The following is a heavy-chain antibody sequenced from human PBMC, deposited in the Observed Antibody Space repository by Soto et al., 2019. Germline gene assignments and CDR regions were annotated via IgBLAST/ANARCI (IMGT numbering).Heavy chain of an antibody. CDR3: ARETGGSVSGVVIIPHFDY. V-gene: IGHV4-30-4*01. D-gene: IGHD3-3*01. J-gene: IGHJ4*02. Sequence: LSLTCTVSGGSISSGDYYWSWIRQPPGKGLEWIGYIYYSGSTYYNPSLKSRVTISVDTSKNQFSLKLSSVTAADTAVYYCARETGGSVSGVVIIPHFDYWGQGTLVTVSS. CDR2: IYYSGST. CDR1: GGSISSGDYY.